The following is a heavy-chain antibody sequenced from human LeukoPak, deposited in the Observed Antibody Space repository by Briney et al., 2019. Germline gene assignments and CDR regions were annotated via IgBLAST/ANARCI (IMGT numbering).Heavy chain of an antibody. V-gene: IGHV3-43*01. J-gene: IGHJ4*02. Sequence: GGSLRLSCAASGFTFDDYTMHWVRQAPGKGLEWVSLISWDGGSTYYADSVKGRFTISRDNSKNSLYLQMNSLRTEDTALYYCAKDGPTYYDSSGPGDYFDYWGPGTLVTVSS. CDR1: GFTFDDYT. CDR3: AKDGPTYYDSSGPGDYFDY. CDR2: ISWDGGST. D-gene: IGHD3-22*01.